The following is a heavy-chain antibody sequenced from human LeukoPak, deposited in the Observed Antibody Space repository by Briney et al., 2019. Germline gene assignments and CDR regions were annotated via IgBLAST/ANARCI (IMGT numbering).Heavy chain of an antibody. CDR1: GGSFSGYY. V-gene: IGHV4-34*01. D-gene: IGHD3-16*01. CDR3: ARVVHYVWTGYFDY. Sequence: SETLSLTCAVYGGSFSGYYWSWIRQPPGKGLEWIGEINHSGSTNYNLSLKSRVTISVDTSKNQFSLKLSSVTAADTAVYYCARVVHYVWTGYFDYWGQGTLVTVSS. J-gene: IGHJ4*02. CDR2: INHSGST.